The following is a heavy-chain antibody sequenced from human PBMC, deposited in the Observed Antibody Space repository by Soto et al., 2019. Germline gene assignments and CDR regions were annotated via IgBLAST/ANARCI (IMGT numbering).Heavy chain of an antibody. J-gene: IGHJ4*02. V-gene: IGHV3-23*01. Sequence: EVQLLESGGGLVQPGGSLRLSCAASGFTFSSYAMAWVRQAPGEGLEWVSGFSGSAGNTYYADSVKGRFTISRDNSKNTLYLQMSSLRAEDTAVYYCAKDRGLRRFDYWGQGTLVTVSS. CDR3: AKDRGLRRFDY. CDR1: GFTFSSYA. D-gene: IGHD4-17*01. CDR2: FSGSAGNT.